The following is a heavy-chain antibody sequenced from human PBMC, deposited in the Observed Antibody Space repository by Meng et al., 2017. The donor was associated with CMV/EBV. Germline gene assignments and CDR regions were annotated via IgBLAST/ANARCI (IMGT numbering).Heavy chain of an antibody. CDR2: IKQDGSEK. V-gene: IGHV3-7*01. D-gene: IGHD3-9*01. Sequence: GESLKISCAASGFTFSSYWMSWVRQAPGKGLGWVANIKQDGSEKYYVDSVKGRFTISRDNAKNSLYLQMNSLRAEDTAVYYCARQYYDILTGYYNVIGVFDYWGQGTLVTVSS. CDR1: GFTFSSYW. J-gene: IGHJ4*02. CDR3: ARQYYDILTGYYNVIGVFDY.